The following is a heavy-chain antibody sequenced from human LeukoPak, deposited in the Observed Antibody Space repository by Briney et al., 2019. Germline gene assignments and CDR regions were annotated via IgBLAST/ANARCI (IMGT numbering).Heavy chain of an antibody. D-gene: IGHD3-22*01. CDR2: MKQDGSEK. CDR3: ARDRALYDRSGFYYTEDDY. J-gene: IGHJ4*02. Sequence: GGSLRLSCVASGFTFSNYWMSWVRQAPGKGLEWGANMKQDGSEKYYVDSVKGRFTISRDNAENSVYLQMNSLRGEDTAVYYCARDRALYDRSGFYYTEDDYWGQGTLVTVSS. CDR1: GFTFSNYW. V-gene: IGHV3-7*01.